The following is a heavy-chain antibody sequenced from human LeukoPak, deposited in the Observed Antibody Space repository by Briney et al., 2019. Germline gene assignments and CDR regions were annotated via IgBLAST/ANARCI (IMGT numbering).Heavy chain of an antibody. CDR3: ARHGAFLTRGFCSSSNCYVDGLQT. CDR1: GGSISSSY. J-gene: IGHJ3*01. Sequence: SETLSLTCTVSGGSISSSYWSWIRQSPGKGLEWIGYLYDTVSTKYNPTLKRRVSISFDTSKNQVSLKLNSVTADTAVYYCARHGAFLTRGFCSSSNCYVDGLQTWGQGIMVTVSS. CDR2: LYDTVST. D-gene: IGHD2-2*01. V-gene: IGHV4-59*08.